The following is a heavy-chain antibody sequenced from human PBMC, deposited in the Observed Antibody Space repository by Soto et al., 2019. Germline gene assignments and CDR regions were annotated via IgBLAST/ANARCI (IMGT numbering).Heavy chain of an antibody. CDR2: ITTSGGST. V-gene: IGHV3-23*01. CDR3: AGRYCTNSVCYTNYYSYIDI. Sequence: EVQLLESGGGLVQPGGSLRLSCAASGFTFSTYAMSWVRQAPGKGLEWVSTITTSGGSTYDADSVQGRFTIARDNSKNTPYLQMSSLRAEDTAVYYCAGRYCTNSVCYTNYYSYIDIWGKGTTVTVSS. J-gene: IGHJ6*03. CDR1: GFTFSTYA. D-gene: IGHD2-8*01.